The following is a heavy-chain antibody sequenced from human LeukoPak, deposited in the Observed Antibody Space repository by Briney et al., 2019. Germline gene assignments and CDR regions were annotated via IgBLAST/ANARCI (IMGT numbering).Heavy chain of an antibody. CDR3: ARAPPITRGPFDP. Sequence: ASAKVSCKASGYTFTGYYMHWVRQAPGQGLEWMGWINPNSGGTIYAQKFQGRVTMTRDTSLSTVYMELSRLRSDDTAVYYCARAPPITRGPFDPWGQGTLVTVSS. J-gene: IGHJ5*02. V-gene: IGHV1-2*02. D-gene: IGHD3-10*01. CDR1: GYTFTGYY. CDR2: INPNSGGT.